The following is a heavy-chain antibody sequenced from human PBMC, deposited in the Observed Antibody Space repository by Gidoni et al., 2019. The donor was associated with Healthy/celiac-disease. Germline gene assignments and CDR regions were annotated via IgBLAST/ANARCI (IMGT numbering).Heavy chain of an antibody. CDR1: GGSFSGYY. CDR3: ARKGIAAAPGAFDI. V-gene: IGHV4-34*01. D-gene: IGHD6-13*01. CDR2: INHSGST. J-gene: IGHJ3*02. Sequence: QVQLQQLGAGLLKPSETLSLTCAVYGGSFSGYYWSWIRQPPGKGVEWIGEINHSGSTNYNPSLKSRSTRSVDTSKNQFSLKLSSVTAADTAVYYCARKGIAAAPGAFDIWGQGTMVTVSS.